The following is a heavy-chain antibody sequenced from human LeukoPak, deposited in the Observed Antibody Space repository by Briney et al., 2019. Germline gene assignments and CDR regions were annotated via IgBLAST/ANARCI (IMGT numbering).Heavy chain of an antibody. CDR2: ISGSGGST. J-gene: IGHJ4*02. CDR1: GFTFSSYA. D-gene: IGHD4-23*01. Sequence: GGSLRLSCAASGFTFSSYAMSWVRQAPGKGLEWVSAISGSGGSTYYADSVKGRFTISRDNSKNTLYLQMNSLRAEDTAVYYCAKDLVAYGGNFPEDPLFDYWGQGTLVTVSS. CDR3: AKDLVAYGGNFPEDPLFDY. V-gene: IGHV3-23*01.